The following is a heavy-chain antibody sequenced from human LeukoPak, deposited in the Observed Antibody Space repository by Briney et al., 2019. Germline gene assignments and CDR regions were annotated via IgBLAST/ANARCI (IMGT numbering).Heavy chain of an antibody. Sequence: ASVKVSCKASGYTFTSYYMHWVRQAPGRGLEWMGIINPSGGSTSYAQKFQGRVTMTRDTSTSTVYMELSSLRSEDTAVYYCARDLNRYFDWSYTFDPWGQGTLVTVSS. CDR1: GYTFTSYY. V-gene: IGHV1-46*01. CDR3: ARDLNRYFDWSYTFDP. J-gene: IGHJ5*02. CDR2: INPSGGST. D-gene: IGHD3-9*01.